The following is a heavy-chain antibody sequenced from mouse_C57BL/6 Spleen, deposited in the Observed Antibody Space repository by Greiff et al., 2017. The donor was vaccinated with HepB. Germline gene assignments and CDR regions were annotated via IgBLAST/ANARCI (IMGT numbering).Heavy chain of an antibody. V-gene: IGHV5-17*01. D-gene: IGHD1-1*01. J-gene: IGHJ2*01. Sequence: EVMLVESGGGLVKPGGSLKLSCAASGFTFSDYGMHWVRQAPEKGLEWVAYISSGSSTIYYADTVKGRFTISRDNAKNTLFLQMTSLRSEDTAMYYCARPFITAGGGYFDYWGQGTTLTVSS. CDR2: ISSGSSTI. CDR3: ARPFITAGGGYFDY. CDR1: GFTFSDYG.